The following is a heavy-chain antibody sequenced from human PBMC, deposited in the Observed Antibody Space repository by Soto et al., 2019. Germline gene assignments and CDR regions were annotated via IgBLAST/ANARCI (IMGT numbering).Heavy chain of an antibody. D-gene: IGHD3-10*01. CDR1: GFTFSSYS. V-gene: IGHV3-48*04. CDR3: AREGMVRGVGDAFDI. CDR2: ISSSSSTI. Sequence: GGSLRLSCAASGFTFSSYSMNWVRQAPGKGLEWVSYISSSSSTIYYADSVKGRFTISRDNAKNSLYLQMNSLRAEDTAVYYCAREGMVRGVGDAFDIWGQGTMVTVSS. J-gene: IGHJ3*02.